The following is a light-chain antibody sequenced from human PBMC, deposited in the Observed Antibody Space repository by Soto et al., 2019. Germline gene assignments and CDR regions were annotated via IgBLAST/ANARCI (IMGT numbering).Light chain of an antibody. Sequence: IQLTQSPSSLSASVGDRVTITCRASQGISSYLAWYQQEPGKAPKLLIYAASTLQSGVPSRFSGSGSGTDFTLTISSLQPEDFATYYCQQLNSYPPGFGPGTKVDIK. CDR3: QQLNSYPPG. CDR2: AAS. J-gene: IGKJ3*01. CDR1: QGISSY. V-gene: IGKV1-9*01.